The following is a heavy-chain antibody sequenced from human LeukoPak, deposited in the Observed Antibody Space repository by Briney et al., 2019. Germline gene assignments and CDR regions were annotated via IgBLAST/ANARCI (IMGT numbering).Heavy chain of an antibody. CDR2: IGWNSESI. J-gene: IGHJ6*03. D-gene: IGHD3-3*01. CDR3: AKGWNYYYMDV. Sequence: GGSLRLSCATSGFTFDDCAMHWVRQAPGKGLEWVAGIGWNSESIGYADSVKGRFSISRDNAKNSLFLQMNSLRAEDTALYYCAKGWNYYYMDVCGKGAMVTVYS. V-gene: IGHV3-9*01. CDR1: GFTFDDCA.